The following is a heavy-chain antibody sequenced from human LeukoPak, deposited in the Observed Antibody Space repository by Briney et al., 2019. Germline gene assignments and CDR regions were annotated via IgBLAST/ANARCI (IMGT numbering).Heavy chain of an antibody. CDR3: ARYSSGWYSAVAALDI. Sequence: GGSLRLSCAASGFTFSSYSMNWVRQAPGKGLEWVSYISSSSSTIYYADSVKGRFTISRDNAKNSLYLQMNSLRAEDTAVYYCARYSSGWYSAVAALDIWGQGTMVTVSS. CDR2: ISSSSSTI. J-gene: IGHJ3*02. CDR1: GFTFSSYS. D-gene: IGHD6-19*01. V-gene: IGHV3-48*04.